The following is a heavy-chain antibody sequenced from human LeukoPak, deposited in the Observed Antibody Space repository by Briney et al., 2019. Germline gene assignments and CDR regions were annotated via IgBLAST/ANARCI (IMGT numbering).Heavy chain of an antibody. CDR2: ISSSSSTI. J-gene: IGHJ4*02. Sequence: PGGSLRLSCAVSGFTFSDYYMSWIRQAPGKGLEWISYISSSSSTIYYGDSVKGRFTVSRDNAKNSLYLQMNSLRAEDTAVYYCARDTHLGSVNYYDSSGYYLPFDYWGQGTLVTVSS. CDR1: GFTFSDYY. V-gene: IGHV3-11*04. CDR3: ARDTHLGSVNYYDSSGYYLPFDY. D-gene: IGHD3-22*01.